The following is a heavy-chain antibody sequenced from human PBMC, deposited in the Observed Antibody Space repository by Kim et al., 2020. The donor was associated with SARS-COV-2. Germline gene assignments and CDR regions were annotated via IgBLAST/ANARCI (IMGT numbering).Heavy chain of an antibody. Sequence: SVKVSCKASGGTFSSYAISWVRQAPGQGLEWMGGIIPIFGTANYAQKFQGRVTITADESTSTAYMELSSLRSEDTAVYYCARGQDIVVVPAAMMAYYYYYYGMDVWGQGTTVTVSS. J-gene: IGHJ6*02. CDR2: IIPIFGTA. CDR1: GGTFSSYA. V-gene: IGHV1-69*13. CDR3: ARGQDIVVVPAAMMAYYYYYYGMDV. D-gene: IGHD2-2*01.